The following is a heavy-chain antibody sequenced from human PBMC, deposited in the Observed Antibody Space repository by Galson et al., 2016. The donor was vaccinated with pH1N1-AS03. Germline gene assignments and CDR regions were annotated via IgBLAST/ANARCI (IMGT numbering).Heavy chain of an antibody. J-gene: IGHJ4*02. Sequence: SETLSLTCTVSGDSLSSYFWNWIRRPPGKGLEWIGYVYYTGSVKYNPSLKSRVTISLDTSNNQFSLILKSVTAADTAVYYCARGRAPSPVTYYFDDWGRGTLVTVSS. V-gene: IGHV4-59*01. CDR3: ARGRAPSPVTYYFDD. CDR1: GDSLSSYF. CDR2: VYYTGSV.